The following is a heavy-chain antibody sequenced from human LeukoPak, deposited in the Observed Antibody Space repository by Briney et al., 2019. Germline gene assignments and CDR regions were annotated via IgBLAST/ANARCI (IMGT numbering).Heavy chain of an antibody. J-gene: IGHJ3*02. Sequence: ASVKVSCKASGYTFTSYGISWVRQAPGQGLEWMGWISAYNGNTNYAQKLQGRVTMTTDTSTSTAYMELRSLRSDDTAVYYCARGGNSSSWYLTPSGVVFDIWGKGKMVTVSS. D-gene: IGHD6-13*01. CDR3: ARGGNSSSWYLTPSGVVFDI. CDR1: GYTFTSYG. CDR2: ISAYNGNT. V-gene: IGHV1-18*01.